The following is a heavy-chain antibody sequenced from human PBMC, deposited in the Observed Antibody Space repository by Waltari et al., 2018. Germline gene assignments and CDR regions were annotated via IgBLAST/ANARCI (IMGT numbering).Heavy chain of an antibody. CDR1: GGSISSSSYY. V-gene: IGHV4-39*01. CDR3: ARLLTGYTSNFDY. Sequence: LQLQESGPGLVKPSETLSLTCTVSGGSISSSSYYWGWIRQPPGKGLEWIGSIYYSGSTYYNPSLKSRVTISVDTSKNQFSLKLSSVTAADTAVYYCARLLTGYTSNFDYWGQGTLVTVSS. CDR2: IYYSGST. J-gene: IGHJ4*02. D-gene: IGHD3-9*01.